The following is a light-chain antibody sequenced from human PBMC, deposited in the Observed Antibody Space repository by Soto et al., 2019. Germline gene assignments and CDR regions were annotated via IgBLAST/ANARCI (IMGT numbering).Light chain of an antibody. Sequence: QSVLTQPRSVSGSPGQSVTISCTGTSSDVDDYNYVSWYQQHPGKAPKFIIYEVSKRPSGVPDRFSGSKSGNTASLTISGLQAEDEADYYCCSYAGTYTVVFGGGTQLTVL. CDR2: EVS. CDR3: CSYAGTYTVV. J-gene: IGLJ2*01. CDR1: SSDVDDYNY. V-gene: IGLV2-11*01.